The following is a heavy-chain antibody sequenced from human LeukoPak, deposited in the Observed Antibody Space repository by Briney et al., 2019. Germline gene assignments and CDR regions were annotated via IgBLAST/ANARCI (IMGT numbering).Heavy chain of an antibody. V-gene: IGHV4-61*02. CDR1: GGSISSGSYY. D-gene: IGHD2-15*01. Sequence: SQTLSLTCTVSGGSISSGSYYWSWIRQPAGKGLEWIGRIYTSGSTNYNPSLKSRVTISVDTSKNQFSLKLSSVTAADTAVYYCARRSDIGGFDYWGQGTLVTVSP. J-gene: IGHJ4*02. CDR2: IYTSGST. CDR3: ARRSDIGGFDY.